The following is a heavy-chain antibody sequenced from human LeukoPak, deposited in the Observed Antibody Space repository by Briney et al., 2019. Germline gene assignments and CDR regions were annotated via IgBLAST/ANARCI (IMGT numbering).Heavy chain of an antibody. J-gene: IGHJ4*02. CDR2: IYHSGST. CDR1: GYSISSGYY. Sequence: PSETLSLTCAVSGYSISSGYYWGWIRQPPGKGLEWIGSIYHSGSTYYNPSLKSRVTISVDTSKNQFSLKLSSVTAADTAVYYCARLRKFVLAGFDYWGQGTLVTVSS. D-gene: IGHD3-3*02. V-gene: IGHV4-38-2*01. CDR3: ARLRKFVLAGFDY.